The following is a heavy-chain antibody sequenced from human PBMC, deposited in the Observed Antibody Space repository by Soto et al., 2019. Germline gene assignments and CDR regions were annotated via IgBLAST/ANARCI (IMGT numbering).Heavy chain of an antibody. V-gene: IGHV1-69*13. CDR1: GGTFSSYA. CDR3: ARSYSSSWETNWFDP. CDR2: IIPIFGTA. Sequence: GASVKVSCKASGGTFSSYAISWVRQAPGQGLEWMGGIIPIFGTANYAQKFQGRVTITADESTSTAYMGLSSLRSEDTAVYYCARSYSSSWETNWFDPWGQGTLVTVSS. J-gene: IGHJ5*02. D-gene: IGHD6-13*01.